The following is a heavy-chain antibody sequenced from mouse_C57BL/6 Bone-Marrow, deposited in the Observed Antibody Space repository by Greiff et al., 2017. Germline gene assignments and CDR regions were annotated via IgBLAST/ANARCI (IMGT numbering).Heavy chain of an antibody. D-gene: IGHD1-1*01. V-gene: IGHV1-59*01. CDR2: IDPSDSYT. CDR3: ARNGGYYGSSYWYFDV. Sequence: VQLQQPGAELVRPGTSVKLSCKASGYTFTSYWMHWVKQRPGQGLEWIGVIDPSDSYTNYNQKFKGKATLTVDTSSSTAYMQISSLTSEDSAVYYCARNGGYYGSSYWYFDVWGTGTTVTVSS. J-gene: IGHJ1*03. CDR1: GYTFTSYW.